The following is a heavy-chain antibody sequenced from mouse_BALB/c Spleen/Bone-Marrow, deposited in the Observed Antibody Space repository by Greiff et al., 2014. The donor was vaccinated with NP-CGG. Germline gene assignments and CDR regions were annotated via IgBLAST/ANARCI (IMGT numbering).Heavy chain of an antibody. CDR3: ARPTTVVATGGSFDY. V-gene: IGHV5-6*01. CDR2: ISSGGSYT. CDR1: GFTFSSYG. Sequence: VQLQQSGGDLVKPGGSLKLSCAASGFTFSSYGMSWVRQTPDKRLEWVATISSGGSYTYYPDSVKGRFTISRDNAKNTLYPQMSSLKSEDTAMYYCARPTTVVATGGSFDYWGQGTTLSVSS. D-gene: IGHD1-1*01. J-gene: IGHJ2*01.